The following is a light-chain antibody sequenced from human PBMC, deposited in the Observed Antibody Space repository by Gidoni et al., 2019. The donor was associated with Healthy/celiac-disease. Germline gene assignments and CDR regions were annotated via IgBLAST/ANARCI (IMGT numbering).Light chain of an antibody. J-gene: IGKJ2*01. CDR2: GAS. V-gene: IGKV3-15*01. CDR3: QQYNNWPMYT. CDR1: QSVSSN. Sequence: EIVMTQSPATLSVSPGERATLSCRASQSVSSNLAWYQQKPGKAPRLLIYGASTRATGIPARFSGSGSGTEFTLTISSLQSEDFAVYYCQQYNNWPMYTFGQXTKLEIK.